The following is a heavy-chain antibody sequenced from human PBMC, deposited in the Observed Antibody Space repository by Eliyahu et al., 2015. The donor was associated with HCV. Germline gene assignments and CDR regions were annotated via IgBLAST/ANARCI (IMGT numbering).Heavy chain of an antibody. Sequence: EVQLVESGGGLLQPGGSLRLPCAASGFPFSDYWXHWFRQXPGKGLVWVSRINGXGXSTSXADSVKGRFTISRDNAKNTMYLQXNSLRAEDTAVYYCARGXTSGMFDFWGQGTLVTVSS. J-gene: IGHJ4*02. CDR3: ARGXTSGMFDF. D-gene: IGHD6-13*01. V-gene: IGHV3-74*01. CDR1: GFPFSDYW. CDR2: INGXGXST.